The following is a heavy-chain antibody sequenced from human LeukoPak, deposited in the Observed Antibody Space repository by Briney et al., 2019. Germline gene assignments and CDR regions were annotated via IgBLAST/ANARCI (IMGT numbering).Heavy chain of an antibody. V-gene: IGHV4-30-4*08. CDR3: ARSLYYYDSSGYFRPYYFDY. Sequence: SETLSLTCTVSGGSISSGGYYWSWIRQHPGKGLEWIGYIYYSGSTYYNPSLKSRVTISVDTSKNQFSLKLSSVTAADTAVYYCARSLYYYDSSGYFRPYYFDYWGQGTLVTVSS. CDR2: IYYSGST. J-gene: IGHJ4*02. D-gene: IGHD3-22*01. CDR1: GGSISSGGYY.